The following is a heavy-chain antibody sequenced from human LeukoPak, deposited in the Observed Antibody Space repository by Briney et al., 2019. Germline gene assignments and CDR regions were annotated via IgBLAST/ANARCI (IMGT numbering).Heavy chain of an antibody. CDR3: ARDRPVAGTPDY. CDR1: GGSISSSSYY. D-gene: IGHD6-19*01. Sequence: SETLSLTCTVSGGSISSSSYYWGWIRQPPGKGLEWIGSIYYSGSTYYNPSLKSRVTISVDTSKNQFSLKLGSVTAADTAVYYCARDRPVAGTPDYWGQGTLVTVSS. V-gene: IGHV4-39*07. J-gene: IGHJ4*02. CDR2: IYYSGST.